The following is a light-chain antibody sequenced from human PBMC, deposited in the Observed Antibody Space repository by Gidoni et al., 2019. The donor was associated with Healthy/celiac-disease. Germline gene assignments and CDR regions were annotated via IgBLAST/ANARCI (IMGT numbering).Light chain of an antibody. CDR3: QQRSNWPPFT. V-gene: IGKV3-11*01. CDR2: YAS. Sequence: VLTQSPATLSLSPGERATLSCRASQSVSSYLAWYQQKPGQAPKLLIYYASNRATGIPARFSGSGSGTDFTLTISSLEPEDFAVYYCQQRSNWPPFTFGPGTKVDIK. J-gene: IGKJ3*01. CDR1: QSVSSY.